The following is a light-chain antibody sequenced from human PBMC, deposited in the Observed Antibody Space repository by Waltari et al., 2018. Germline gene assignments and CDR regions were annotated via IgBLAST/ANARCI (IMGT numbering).Light chain of an antibody. CDR3: QQYYAPPYT. J-gene: IGKJ2*01. Sequence: DIQMTQSPSSLSASVGDRVTITCRASQDISNSLAWYQQTPGKAPKLLVYDASRLQSGVPSRFSGSGSGTDYTLTINSLQPVDFATYYCQQYYAPPYTFGQGAKVETK. CDR1: QDISNS. V-gene: IGKV1-NL1*01. CDR2: DAS.